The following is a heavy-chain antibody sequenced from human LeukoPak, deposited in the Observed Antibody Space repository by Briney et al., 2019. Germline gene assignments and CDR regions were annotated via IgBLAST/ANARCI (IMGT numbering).Heavy chain of an antibody. CDR2: INHSGST. J-gene: IGHJ6*02. D-gene: IGHD3-22*01. V-gene: IGHV4-39*07. Sequence: PSETLSLTCTVSGGSISSSSYYWGWIRRPPGKGLEWIGEINHSGSTNYNPSLKSRVTISVDTSKNQFSLKLSSVTAADTAVYHCAARYDSSGYYWNYYYGMDVWGQGTTVTVSS. CDR1: GGSISSSSYY. CDR3: AARYDSSGYYWNYYYGMDV.